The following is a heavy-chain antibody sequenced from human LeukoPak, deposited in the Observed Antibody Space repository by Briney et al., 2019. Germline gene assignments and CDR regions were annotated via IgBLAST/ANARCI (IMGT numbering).Heavy chain of an antibody. D-gene: IGHD2-2*01. Sequence: SVRVSCKASGGTFSSYAISWVRQAPGQGLEWMGGIIPIFGTANYAQKFQGRVTITADESTSTAYMELSSLRSEDTAVYYCARGPPDYQLLRYYCMDVWGKGTTVTISS. V-gene: IGHV1-69*13. J-gene: IGHJ6*03. CDR2: IIPIFGTA. CDR3: ARGPPDYQLLRYYCMDV. CDR1: GGTFSSYA.